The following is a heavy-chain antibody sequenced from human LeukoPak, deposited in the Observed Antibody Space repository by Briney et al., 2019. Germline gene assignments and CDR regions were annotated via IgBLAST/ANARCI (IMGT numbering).Heavy chain of an antibody. V-gene: IGHV3-33*01. J-gene: IGHJ4*02. D-gene: IGHD5-12*01. CDR1: GFTFSSYG. CDR2: IWYDGSNK. CDR3: ARDRVGGIIVATYYFDY. Sequence: GGPLRLSCAASGFTFSSYGMHWVRQAPGKGLEWVAVIWYDGSNKYYADSVKGRFTVSRDNSKNTLYLQMNSLRAEDTAVYYCARDRVGGIIVATYYFDYWGQGTLVTVSS.